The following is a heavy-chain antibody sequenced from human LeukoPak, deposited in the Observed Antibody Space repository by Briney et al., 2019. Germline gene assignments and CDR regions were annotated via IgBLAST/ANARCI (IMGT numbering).Heavy chain of an antibody. V-gene: IGHV4-59*11. J-gene: IGHJ6*03. CDR1: GGSISSHY. CDR2: IYYSGST. D-gene: IGHD3-9*01. Sequence: SETLSLTCTVSGGSISSHYWSWIRQPPGKGLEWIGYIYYSGSTNYNPSLKSRVTISVDTSKNQFSLKLSSVTAADTAVYYCARTTSYDILTGYFYYYYYMDVWGKGTTVTVSS. CDR3: ARTTSYDILTGYFYYYYYMDV.